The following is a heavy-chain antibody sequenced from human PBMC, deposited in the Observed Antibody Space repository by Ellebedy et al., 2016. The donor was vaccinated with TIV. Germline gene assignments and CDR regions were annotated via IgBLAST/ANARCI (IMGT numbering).Heavy chain of an antibody. CDR3: ARKVVTLGQVSVLDY. CDR1: GGSISSGYW. Sequence: SETLSLXCVVSGGSISSGYWWSWVRQPPGKGLEWLGEIHHSGNTNYNPSLKSRVIISLDTSKNQFSLKLTSVTPADTAVYYCARKVVTLGQVSVLDYWGQGTLVTVSS. CDR2: IHHSGNT. D-gene: IGHD4-23*01. J-gene: IGHJ4*02. V-gene: IGHV4-4*02.